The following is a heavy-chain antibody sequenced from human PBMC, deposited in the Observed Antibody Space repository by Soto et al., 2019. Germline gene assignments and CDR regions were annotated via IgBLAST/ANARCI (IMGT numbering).Heavy chain of an antibody. D-gene: IGHD3-3*02. CDR3: AKDRTISVYYYYGMDV. CDR1: GFTFSSYG. CDR2: ISYDGRNT. Sequence: QVQLVESGGGVVQPGRSLRLSCAASGFTFSSYGMHWVRQAPGKGLEWVAVISYDGRNTYSTDSVKGRFTISRDNSKNTLYLQMNSLRAEDTAVYYCAKDRTISVYYYYGMDVWGQGTTVTVSS. J-gene: IGHJ6*01. V-gene: IGHV3-30*18.